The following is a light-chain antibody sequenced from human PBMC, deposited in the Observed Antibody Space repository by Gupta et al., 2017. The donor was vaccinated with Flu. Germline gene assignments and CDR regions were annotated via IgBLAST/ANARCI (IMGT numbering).Light chain of an antibody. CDR2: ENN. CDR1: ALPRTY. Sequence: SSELTQPPSVSVSPGQTARITCSGDALPRTYVYWYQQRSGQAPVLVIYENNKRPSGILERFSGSSSGTMATVTISGAQVEEEADYYCYSTDSSGNNWVFGGGTKLTVL. J-gene: IGLJ3*02. V-gene: IGLV3-10*01. CDR3: YSTDSSGNNWV.